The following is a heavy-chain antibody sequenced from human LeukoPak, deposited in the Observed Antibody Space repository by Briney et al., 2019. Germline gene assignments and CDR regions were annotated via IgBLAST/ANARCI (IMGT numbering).Heavy chain of an antibody. CDR3: ARIRAHYVILTVYFNLEAFKI. J-gene: IGHJ3*02. CDR2: IWYDGSNK. CDR1: GFTFSSYG. D-gene: IGHD3-9*01. V-gene: IGHV3-33*01. Sequence: PGRSLRLSCAASGFTFSSYGMHWVRQAPGKGLEWVAVIWYDGSNKYYADSVKGRFTISRDNSKNTLYLQMNSLRAEDTAVYYCARIRAHYVILTVYFNLEAFKIWAKGQWSPSLQ.